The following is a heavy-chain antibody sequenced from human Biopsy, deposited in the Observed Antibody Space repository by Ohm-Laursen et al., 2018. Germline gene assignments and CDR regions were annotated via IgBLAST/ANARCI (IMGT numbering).Heavy chain of an antibody. Sequence: SVKVSCKASGDAFLGYYLHWVRQAPGQGLEWMGSIYPNSGDTDFAQKFQGRVSMTRDTSVSTAYLELSSLRSDDTAIYYCARDLLEWSLPSWGQGTLVNVS. CDR3: ARDLLEWSLPS. J-gene: IGHJ4*02. D-gene: IGHD3-3*01. CDR1: GDAFLGYY. CDR2: IYPNSGDT. V-gene: IGHV1-2*02.